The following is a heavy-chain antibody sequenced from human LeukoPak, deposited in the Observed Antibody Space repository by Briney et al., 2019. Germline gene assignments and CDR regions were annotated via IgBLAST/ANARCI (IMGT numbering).Heavy chain of an antibody. CDR2: ISSSSSYT. D-gene: IGHD3-22*01. Sequence: PGGSLRLSCAASGFTFSDYYMSWIRQAPGKGLEWVSYISSSSSYTNYADSVKGRFTISRDNAKNSLYLQMNSLRAEDTAVYYCARDTDDSAYSGNYFDYWGQGTLVTVSS. CDR1: GFTFSDYY. CDR3: ARDTDDSAYSGNYFDY. V-gene: IGHV3-11*05. J-gene: IGHJ4*02.